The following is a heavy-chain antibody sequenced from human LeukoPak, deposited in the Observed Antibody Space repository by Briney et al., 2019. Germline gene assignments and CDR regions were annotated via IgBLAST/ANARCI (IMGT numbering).Heavy chain of an antibody. V-gene: IGHV4-39*01. Sequence: SETLSLTCTVSGGSISTDSYYWGWIRQPPGKGLEWIASIYYSGSTYYSASPKSRVTISVDTSRNQFSLKLNSVTAADTAVYYCARHFSPGWTYHYGMDVWGQGTTVTVSS. D-gene: IGHD6-19*01. CDR3: ARHFSPGWTYHYGMDV. CDR2: IYYSGST. CDR1: GGSISTDSYY. J-gene: IGHJ6*02.